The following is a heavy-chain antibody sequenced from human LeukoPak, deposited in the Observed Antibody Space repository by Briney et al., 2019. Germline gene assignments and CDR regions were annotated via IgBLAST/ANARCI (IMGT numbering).Heavy chain of an antibody. CDR1: GYTFSSYC. Sequence: ASVKGSCKASGYTFSSYCFSWVGQGPGQGVGWVGWISAYDGNTNYAQKLQGRVTMTTDTSTSTAYMELRSLRSDDTAVYYCARVSGQLLSYSVYWGQGTLVTVSS. CDR2: ISAYDGNT. D-gene: IGHD2-2*01. J-gene: IGHJ4*02. V-gene: IGHV1-18*01. CDR3: ARVSGQLLSYSVY.